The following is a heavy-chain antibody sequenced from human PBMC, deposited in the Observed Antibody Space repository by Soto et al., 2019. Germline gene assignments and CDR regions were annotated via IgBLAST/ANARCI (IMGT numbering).Heavy chain of an antibody. CDR3: VKQLLSLIVVADAFDI. CDR2: VGTEGDT. J-gene: IGHJ3*02. CDR1: GFSFSDYD. D-gene: IGHD3-22*01. Sequence: EVHLEESGGGLVQPGGSLRLSCETSGFSFSDYDMHWVRQAPGKGLQWVSAVGTEGDTYYPDFVKGRFTVSRDNGKKSLFLDMKTLSAGDTAIYYCVKQLLSLIVVADAFDIWGQGTMVTVSS. V-gene: IGHV3-13*01.